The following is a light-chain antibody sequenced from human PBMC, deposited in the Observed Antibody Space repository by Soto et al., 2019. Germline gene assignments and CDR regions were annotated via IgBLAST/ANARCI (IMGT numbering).Light chain of an antibody. CDR1: SSDVGAYNS. CDR3: CSSAPESTYV. Sequence: QSALTQPRSVSGSPGQSVTISCTGTSSDVGAYNSVSWYQHRPGKAPKLILYDVSRRPSGVPDRFSASKSDNTASLTVSGLQAEDEAEYFCCSSAPESTYVFGTGTKVTVL. CDR2: DVS. V-gene: IGLV2-11*01. J-gene: IGLJ1*01.